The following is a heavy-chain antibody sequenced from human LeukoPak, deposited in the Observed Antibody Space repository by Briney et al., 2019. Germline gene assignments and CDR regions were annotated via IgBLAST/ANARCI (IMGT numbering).Heavy chain of an antibody. D-gene: IGHD2-2*01. CDR3: ARGGHCSTTSCSNYDGMDV. Sequence: GRSLRLSCAASGFTFSSYGMHWVRQAPGKGLEWVAATWYDGSNKYYADSVKGRFTISRDNSKNTLYLQMNSLRAEDTAVYFCARGGHCSTTSCSNYDGMDVWGQGPRSPSP. CDR2: TWYDGSNK. CDR1: GFTFSSYG. V-gene: IGHV3-33*01. J-gene: IGHJ6*02.